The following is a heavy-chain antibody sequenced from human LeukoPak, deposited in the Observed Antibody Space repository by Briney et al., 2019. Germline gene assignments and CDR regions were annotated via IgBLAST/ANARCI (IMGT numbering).Heavy chain of an antibody. D-gene: IGHD4/OR15-4a*01. Sequence: GGSLRLSCAASGFTFSSYGMHWVRQAPGKGLEWVALIWYDGTNKYYGDSMKGRFTISRDNSNNTLYLQINSLRADDTAVYFCARDANYYFDYWGQGILVTVSS. CDR1: GFTFSSYG. V-gene: IGHV3-33*01. CDR3: ARDANYYFDY. J-gene: IGHJ4*02. CDR2: IWYDGTNK.